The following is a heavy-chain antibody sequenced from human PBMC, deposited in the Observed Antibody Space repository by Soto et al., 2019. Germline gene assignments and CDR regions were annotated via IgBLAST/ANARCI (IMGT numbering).Heavy chain of an antibody. Sequence: GESLKISCTASGFTFGDYAMSWVRQAPGKGLEWVGFIRSKAYGGTTEYAASVKGRFTISRDDSKSIAYLQMNSLKTEDTAVYYCTRTYYDFWSGYYFDYWGQGTLVTVSS. CDR3: TRTYYDFWSGYYFDY. D-gene: IGHD3-3*01. V-gene: IGHV3-49*04. J-gene: IGHJ4*02. CDR2: IRSKAYGGTT. CDR1: GFTFGDYA.